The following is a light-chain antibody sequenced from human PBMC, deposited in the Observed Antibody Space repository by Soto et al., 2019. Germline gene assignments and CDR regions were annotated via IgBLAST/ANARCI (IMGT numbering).Light chain of an antibody. J-gene: IGLJ1*01. CDR1: SSDVGGYNY. CDR2: EVS. CDR3: SSYTSTHGV. V-gene: IGLV2-14*01. Sequence: QSVLTQPASVSGSPGQSITISCTGTSSDVGGYNYVSWCQQHPGKAPKLMIYEVSNRPSGVSNRFSGSKSGNTASLTISGLQAEDEADYYCSSYTSTHGVFGTGTKVTVL.